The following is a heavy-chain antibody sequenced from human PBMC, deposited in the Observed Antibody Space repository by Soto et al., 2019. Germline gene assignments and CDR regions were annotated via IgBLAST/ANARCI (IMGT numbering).Heavy chain of an antibody. Sequence: QVQLVQSGAEVKKPGSSVKVSCKASGGTFSSYTIRWVRQAPGQGLEWMGSIIPILGIANYAEKFQGRVTITANKSTSTAYMELSSLRSEDTAVYYCARADYDILTGYYYYYGMDVWGQGTTVTVSS. J-gene: IGHJ6*02. D-gene: IGHD3-9*01. CDR3: ARADYDILTGYYYYYGMDV. CDR2: IIPILGIA. CDR1: GGTFSSYT. V-gene: IGHV1-69*02.